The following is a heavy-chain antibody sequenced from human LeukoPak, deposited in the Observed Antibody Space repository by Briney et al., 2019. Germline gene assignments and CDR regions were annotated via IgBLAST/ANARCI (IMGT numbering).Heavy chain of an antibody. CDR1: GFTFSSYG. CDR2: ISYDGSNK. CDR3: AKAMVRGVIGAFDY. J-gene: IGHJ4*02. D-gene: IGHD3-10*01. Sequence: GGSLRLSCAASGFTFSSYGMHWVRRAPGKGLEWVAVISYDGSNKYYADSVKGRFTISRDNSKNTLYLQMNSLRAEDTAVYYCAKAMVRGVIGAFDYWGQGTLVTVSS. V-gene: IGHV3-30*18.